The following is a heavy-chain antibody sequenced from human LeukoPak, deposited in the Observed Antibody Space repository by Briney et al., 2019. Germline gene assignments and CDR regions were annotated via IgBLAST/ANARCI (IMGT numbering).Heavy chain of an antibody. V-gene: IGHV1-69*04. J-gene: IGHJ6*02. CDR3: ARDRAAAGTNYYYGMDV. Sequence: GASVKVSCKASRGTFSTDAISSVRQAPGQGLEWMGRIIPIFGIANYAQKFQGRVTIAADKSTSTAYMELSSLRSEDPAVYYCARDRAAAGTNYYYGMDVWGQGTTVTVSS. D-gene: IGHD6-13*01. CDR2: IIPIFGIA. CDR1: RGTFSTDA.